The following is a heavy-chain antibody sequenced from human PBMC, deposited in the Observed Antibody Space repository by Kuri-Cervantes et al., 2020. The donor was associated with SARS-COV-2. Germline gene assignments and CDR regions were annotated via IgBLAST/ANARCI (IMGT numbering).Heavy chain of an antibody. Sequence: SVKVSCKASGGTFSSYAISWVRQAPGQGLEWMGGIIPIFAKANYAQKFQGRVTITADQSTSTAHMELSSLRSEDTAVYYCARGPGLSDSRGYYYFYWGQGTLVTVSS. V-gene: IGHV1-69*13. CDR1: GGTFSSYA. CDR3: ARGPGLSDSRGYYYFY. J-gene: IGHJ4*02. D-gene: IGHD3-22*01. CDR2: IIPIFAKA.